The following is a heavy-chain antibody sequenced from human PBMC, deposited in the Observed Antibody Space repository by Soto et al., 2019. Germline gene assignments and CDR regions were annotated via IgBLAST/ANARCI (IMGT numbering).Heavy chain of an antibody. D-gene: IGHD1-26*01. CDR1: GSTFNNFA. V-gene: IGHV1-69*06. CDR3: ARAIKRWEVNYYFDF. Sequence: QVVLLQSGAEVKEPGSSVRVSCQVSGSTFNNFAFSWVRQAPGHGPEWMGGIVVDSNTAEYSQRFQDRVTITADTTTDTLYMELGSLTFEDTAVYYCARAIKRWEVNYYFDFWGQGTLVTVSS. J-gene: IGHJ4*02. CDR2: IVVDSNTA.